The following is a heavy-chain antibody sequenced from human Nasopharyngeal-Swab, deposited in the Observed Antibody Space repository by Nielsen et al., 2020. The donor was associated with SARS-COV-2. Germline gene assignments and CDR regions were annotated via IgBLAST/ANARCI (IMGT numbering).Heavy chain of an antibody. CDR1: GFTFSSYA. Sequence: GEPLKISCAASGFTFSSYAMHWVRQAPGKGLEWVAVISYDGSNKYYADSVKGRFTISRDNSKNTLYLQMNSLRAEDTAVYYCAGTSGDYWGQGTLVTVSS. CDR3: AGTSGDY. V-gene: IGHV3-30-3*01. CDR2: ISYDGSNK. J-gene: IGHJ4*02.